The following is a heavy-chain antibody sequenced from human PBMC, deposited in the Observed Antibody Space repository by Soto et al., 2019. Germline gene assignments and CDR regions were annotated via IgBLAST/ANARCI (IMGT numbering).Heavy chain of an antibody. Sequence: GGSMKLSCAASGLTFSSYGIHGFRKAPGKGLEWVAVISYDGSNKYYADSVKGRFTISRDNSKNTLYLQMNSLRAEDTAVYYCAKSLPTAEEDNYYYYYYGMDVWGQGTTVTVSS. CDR2: ISYDGSNK. V-gene: IGHV3-30*18. D-gene: IGHD1-20*01. CDR3: AKSLPTAEEDNYYYYYYGMDV. CDR1: GLTFSSYG. J-gene: IGHJ6*02.